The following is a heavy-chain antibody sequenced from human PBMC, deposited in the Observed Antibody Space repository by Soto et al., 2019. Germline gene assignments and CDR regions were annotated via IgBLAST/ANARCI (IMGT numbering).Heavy chain of an antibody. J-gene: IGHJ4*02. D-gene: IGHD2-2*01. CDR1: GLSLSTSGVG. CDR3: AHSYYSPKYCSSTSCYSYFDY. CDR2: IYWDDDK. V-gene: IGHV2-5*02. Sequence: SGPTLVNPTQTLTLTCTFSGLSLSTSGVGVGWIRQPPGKALEWLALIYWDDDKRYSPSLKSRLTITKDTSKNQVVLTMTNMDPVDTATYYCAHSYYSPKYCSSTSCYSYFDYWGQGTLVTVSS.